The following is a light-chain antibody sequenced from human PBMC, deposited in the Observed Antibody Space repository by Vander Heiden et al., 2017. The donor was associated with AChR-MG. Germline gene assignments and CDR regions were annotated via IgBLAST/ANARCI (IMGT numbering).Light chain of an antibody. J-gene: IGLJ2*01. CDR1: SSNIGAGYD. CDR3: QSYDSSLGGSKV. Sequence: QSVLTQPPPVSAAPGQRVTIPCTGSSSNIGAGYDVHWYQQLPGTAPKLLIYGNSNRPSGGPDRFSGSKSGTSASLAITGLQAEDEADYYCQSYDSSLGGSKVFGGGTKLTVL. CDR2: GNS. V-gene: IGLV1-40*01.